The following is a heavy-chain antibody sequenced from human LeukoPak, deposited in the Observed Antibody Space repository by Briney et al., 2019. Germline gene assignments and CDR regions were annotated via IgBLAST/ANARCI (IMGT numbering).Heavy chain of an antibody. D-gene: IGHD6-13*01. CDR1: GFTFSSYW. J-gene: IGHJ4*02. CDR2: IKQDGSEK. Sequence: GGSLRLSCAASGFTFSSYWMSWVRQAPGKGLEWVANIKQDGSEKYYVDSVKGRFTISRDNAKNSLYLQMNILRAEDTAVYYCAREGIAAHIDYWGQGTLVTVSS. V-gene: IGHV3-7*01. CDR3: AREGIAAHIDY.